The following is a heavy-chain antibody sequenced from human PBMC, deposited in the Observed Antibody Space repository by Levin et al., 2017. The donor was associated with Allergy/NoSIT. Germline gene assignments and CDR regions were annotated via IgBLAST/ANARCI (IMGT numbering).Heavy chain of an antibody. J-gene: IGHJ2*01. CDR1: GLTISSYW. D-gene: IGHD4-11*01. Sequence: GESLKISCAASGLTISSYWMTWVRQAPGKGLEWVANVKQDGSEKYYVDSVKGRFTISRDNAKNSLYLQMNSLRAEDTAVYYCVRIPHTLTSWYFDLWGRGTLVTVSS. CDR2: VKQDGSEK. V-gene: IGHV3-7*01. CDR3: VRIPHTLTSWYFDL.